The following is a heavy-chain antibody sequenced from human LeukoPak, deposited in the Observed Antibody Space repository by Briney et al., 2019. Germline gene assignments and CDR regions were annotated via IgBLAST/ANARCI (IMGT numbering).Heavy chain of an antibody. Sequence: PGGSLRLSCAASGFTFSSYSMNWVRQAPGKGLEWVSPISSSSSYIYYADSVKGRFTISRDNAKNSLYLQMNSLRAEDTAVYYCARDLGGDIVVVPAAEGIDYWGQGTLVTVSS. V-gene: IGHV3-21*01. CDR3: ARDLGGDIVVVPAAEGIDY. J-gene: IGHJ4*02. CDR1: GFTFSSYS. CDR2: ISSSSSYI. D-gene: IGHD2-2*01.